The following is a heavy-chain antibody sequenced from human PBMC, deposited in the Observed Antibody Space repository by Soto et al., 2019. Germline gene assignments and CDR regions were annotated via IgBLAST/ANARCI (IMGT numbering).Heavy chain of an antibody. CDR1: GFTFRSYA. Sequence: EVHLLESGGGLVQPGGSLRLSCAAPGFTFRSYAMSWVRQAPGKGLEWVAGISGGGSDTYYSDSVRGRFTISRDNSKNTLYLQINSLRVEDSAVYFCAKDDSLEWFFPLDAWGQGTLVTVSS. D-gene: IGHD3-3*01. CDR2: ISGGGSDT. V-gene: IGHV3-23*01. J-gene: IGHJ5*02. CDR3: AKDDSLEWFFPLDA.